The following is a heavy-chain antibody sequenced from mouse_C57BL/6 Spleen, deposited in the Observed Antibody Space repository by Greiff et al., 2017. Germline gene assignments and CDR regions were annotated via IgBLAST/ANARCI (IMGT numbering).Heavy chain of an antibody. CDR2: FHPYNDDT. J-gene: IGHJ2*01. CDR3: ARRRAYYGNFYFDY. D-gene: IGHD2-1*01. CDR1: GYTFTTYP. V-gene: IGHV1-47*01. Sequence: QVQLQHSGAELVKPGASVKMSCKASGYTFTTYPLEWMKQNHGKSLEWIGNFHPYNDDTKYNEKFKGKATLTVEKSSSTVYLELSRLTSDDSAVYYCARRRAYYGNFYFDYWGQGTTLTVSS.